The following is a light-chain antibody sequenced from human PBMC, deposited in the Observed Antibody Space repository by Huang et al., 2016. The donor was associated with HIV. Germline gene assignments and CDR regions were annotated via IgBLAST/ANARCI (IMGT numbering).Light chain of an antibody. CDR2: DTS. V-gene: IGKV3-11*01. Sequence: EVVLTQSPPTLSLSPGATGTLSCRASQSVSTYLSWYEQKPGQGPRLLIYDTSYRAPGVTARFSGTGSGTDFTRTISSLEPEDLAIYYCQQRSNWPLTFGGGTKVEI. CDR3: QQRSNWPLT. J-gene: IGKJ4*01. CDR1: QSVSTY.